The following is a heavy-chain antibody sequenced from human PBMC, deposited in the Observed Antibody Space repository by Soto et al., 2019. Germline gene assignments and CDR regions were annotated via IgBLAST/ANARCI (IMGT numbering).Heavy chain of an antibody. Sequence: QLQLQESGPGLVKPSETLSLTCTVSGGSISSSGYYWGWIRQPPGQGLEWIGTIYFSGRTYYNPSLKSRVTKSVDPSKNQFSLKLSSVPAADTAVYYCARQFSVYGDYGRYFDFWGQGTLVTVSS. V-gene: IGHV4-39*01. CDR3: ARQFSVYGDYGRYFDF. J-gene: IGHJ4*02. D-gene: IGHD4-17*01. CDR2: IYFSGRT. CDR1: GGSISSSGYY.